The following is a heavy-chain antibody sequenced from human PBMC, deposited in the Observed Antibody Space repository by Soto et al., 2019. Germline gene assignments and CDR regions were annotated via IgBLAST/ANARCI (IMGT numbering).Heavy chain of an antibody. CDR2: IYPGDSDT. CDR1: GYSFTSYW. CDR3: ARLLKNTKLELRSIAY. J-gene: IGHJ4*02. V-gene: IGHV5-51*01. D-gene: IGHD1-7*01. Sequence: PGESLKISCKGSGYSFTSYWIDWVRQMPGKGLEWMGIIYPGDSDTRYSPSSQGQVTISADKSISTAYLQWSSLKASDTAMYYCARLLKNTKLELRSIAYWGQGTLVTVSS.